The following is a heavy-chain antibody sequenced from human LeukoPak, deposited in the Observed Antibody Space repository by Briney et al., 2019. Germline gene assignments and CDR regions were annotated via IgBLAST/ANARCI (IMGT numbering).Heavy chain of an antibody. Sequence: GGSLTLSCAASGFTFSSYAMSWVRQPPGKGLEWVSAISGSGGSTYYAYSVKGRFTISRDNSKSSLYLQMNSLRAEDTAAYYCAKDLGGYYDSWSGYHNWFDPWGQGTLVTVSS. CDR2: ISGSGGST. J-gene: IGHJ5*02. D-gene: IGHD3-3*01. CDR3: AKDLGGYYDSWSGYHNWFDP. CDR1: GFTFSSYA. V-gene: IGHV3-23*01.